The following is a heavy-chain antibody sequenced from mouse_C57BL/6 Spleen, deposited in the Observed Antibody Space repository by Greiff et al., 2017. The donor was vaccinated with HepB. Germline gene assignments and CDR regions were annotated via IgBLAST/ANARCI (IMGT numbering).Heavy chain of an antibody. Sequence: QVQLKESGPELVKPGASVKISCKASGYAFSSSWMNWVKQRPGKGLEWIGRIYPGDGDTNYNGKFKGKATLTADKSSSTAYMQLSSLTSEDSAVYFCARQAIYYGNYYAMDYWGQGTSVTVSS. J-gene: IGHJ4*01. D-gene: IGHD2-1*01. V-gene: IGHV1-82*01. CDR2: IYPGDGDT. CDR3: ARQAIYYGNYYAMDY. CDR1: GYAFSSSW.